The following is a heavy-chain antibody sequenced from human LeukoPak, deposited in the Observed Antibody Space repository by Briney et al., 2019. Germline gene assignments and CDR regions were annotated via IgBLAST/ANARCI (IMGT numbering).Heavy chain of an antibody. Sequence: GESLKISCKGSGYTFTSYWIGWVRQAPGKGLEWVANIKQDGSEKYYVDSVKGRFTISRDNAKNSLYLQMNSLRAEDTAVYYCARGARLDYWGQGTLVTVSS. CDR2: IKQDGSEK. J-gene: IGHJ4*02. V-gene: IGHV3-7*01. CDR1: GYTFTSYW. D-gene: IGHD3-16*01. CDR3: ARGARLDY.